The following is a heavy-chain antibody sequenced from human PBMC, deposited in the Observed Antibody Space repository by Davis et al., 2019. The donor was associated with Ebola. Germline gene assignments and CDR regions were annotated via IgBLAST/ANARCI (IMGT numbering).Heavy chain of an antibody. D-gene: IGHD3/OR15-3a*01. Sequence: ASVKVSCKASGYTFTSYYMHWVRQAPGQGLEWMGIINPGGGSTSHAQKFQGRVTMTRDTSTSTVYMELSSLRSEDTAVYFCARDRAGGDWLTSSYFDYWGQGTLVTVSS. CDR2: INPGGGST. V-gene: IGHV1-46*01. CDR1: GYTFTSYY. CDR3: ARDRAGGDWLTSSYFDY. J-gene: IGHJ4*02.